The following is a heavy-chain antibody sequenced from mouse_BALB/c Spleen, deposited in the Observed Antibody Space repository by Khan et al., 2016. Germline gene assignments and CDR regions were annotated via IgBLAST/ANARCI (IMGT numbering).Heavy chain of an antibody. CDR1: GFDFSRYW. CDR3: ARLGYYGTMDY. Sequence: EVKLLESGGGLVQPGGSLKLSCAASGFDFSRYWMSWVRQAPGKGLEWIGEINPDSSTINYTPSLQDKFIISRDTAKHTLYLQMSKVRSADTALHYSARLGYYGTMDYWGQGTSVTVTS. CDR2: INPDSSTI. D-gene: IGHD1-1*01. V-gene: IGHV4-1*02. J-gene: IGHJ4*01.